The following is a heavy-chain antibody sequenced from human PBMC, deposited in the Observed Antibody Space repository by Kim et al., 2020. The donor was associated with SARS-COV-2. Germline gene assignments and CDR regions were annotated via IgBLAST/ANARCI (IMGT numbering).Heavy chain of an antibody. J-gene: IGHJ4*02. Sequence: GGSLRLSCAASGFTFSSYGMHWVRQAPGKGLEWVAVISYDGSNKYYADSVKGRFTISRDNSKNTLYLQMNSLRAEDTAVYYCAKDRGDTAMADFDYWGQGTLVTVAS. D-gene: IGHD5-18*01. V-gene: IGHV3-30*18. CDR3: AKDRGDTAMADFDY. CDR2: ISYDGSNK. CDR1: GFTFSSYG.